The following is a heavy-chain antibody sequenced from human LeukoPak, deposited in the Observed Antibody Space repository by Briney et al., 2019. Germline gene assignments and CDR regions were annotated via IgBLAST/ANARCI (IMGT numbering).Heavy chain of an antibody. CDR1: GFTFSSYS. V-gene: IGHV3-21*01. D-gene: IGHD4-17*01. Sequence: PGGSLRLSCAASGFTFSSYSMNWVRQAPGKGLEWVSSISSSSSYIYYADSVKGRFTISRDNAKNSLYLQMNSLRAEDTAVYYCARERGTYGDYFDYWGQGTLVTVSS. CDR2: ISSSSSYI. J-gene: IGHJ4*02. CDR3: ARERGTYGDYFDY.